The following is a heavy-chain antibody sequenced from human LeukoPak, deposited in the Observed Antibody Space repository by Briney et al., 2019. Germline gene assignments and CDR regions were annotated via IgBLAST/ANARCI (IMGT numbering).Heavy chain of an antibody. D-gene: IGHD6-13*01. CDR2: FDPEDGEA. V-gene: IGHV1-24*01. CDR3: ARDAGAAAGDYYYGMDV. CDR1: GDTPFELS. J-gene: IGHJ6*02. Sequence: ASVKVSCKVSGDTPFELSIHWVRQAPGKGPEWMGTFDPEDGEAIYAQRFQGRVTMTEDTSRETAYMELTSLRSEDTAVYYCARDAGAAAGDYYYGMDVWGQGTTVTVSS.